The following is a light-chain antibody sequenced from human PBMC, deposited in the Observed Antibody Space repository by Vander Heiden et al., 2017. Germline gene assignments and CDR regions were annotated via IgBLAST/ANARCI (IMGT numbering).Light chain of an antibody. CDR2: AAS. CDR3: QQSDSTPPGT. V-gene: IGKV1-39*01. J-gene: IGKJ4*02. Sequence: DIQMTQSPSSLSASVGDRVTITCRASQSISSYLNWYQQKTGQAPKLLIYAASSMQSGVPERFSGSGSGTDFTLTISSLQPEDFATYYCQQSDSTPPGTFGRGTKVEIK. CDR1: QSISSY.